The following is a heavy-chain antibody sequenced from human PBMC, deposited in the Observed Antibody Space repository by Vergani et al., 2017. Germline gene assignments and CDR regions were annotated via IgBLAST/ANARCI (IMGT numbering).Heavy chain of an antibody. Sequence: QLQLQESGPGLAKPSETLSLTCTASGGSFNTYYWSWIRQSPGKGLEWIGDIYSTGSTNYNPSLNSRVTMSVDTSKNQLSLKLRSVTAADTAVYFCARVMYRHGESTGYRREVMGIWGQGTTVTISS. CDR2: IYSTGST. V-gene: IGHV4-59*13. CDR3: ARVMYRHGESTGYRREVMGI. CDR1: GGSFNTYY. D-gene: IGHD3-9*01. J-gene: IGHJ6*02.